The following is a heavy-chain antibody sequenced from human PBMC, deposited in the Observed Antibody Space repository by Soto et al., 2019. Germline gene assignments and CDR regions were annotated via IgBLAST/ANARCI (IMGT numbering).Heavy chain of an antibody. J-gene: IGHJ4*02. D-gene: IGHD6-19*01. CDR3: TPLAMKYSSGWYEFSD. CDR2: IKSKTDGGTT. V-gene: IGHV3-15*07. CDR1: GFTFSNVW. Sequence: EVQLVESGGGLVKPGGSLRLSCAASGFTFSNVWMNWVRQAPGKGLEWVGRIKSKTDGGTTDYAAPVKGRFSISRDYSKNTLYLQKNSLKTEHTAVYYCTPLAMKYSSGWYEFSDWGQGTLVTVSS.